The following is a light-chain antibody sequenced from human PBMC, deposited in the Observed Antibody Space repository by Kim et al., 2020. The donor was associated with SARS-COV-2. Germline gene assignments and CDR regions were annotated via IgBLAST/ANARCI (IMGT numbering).Light chain of an antibody. V-gene: IGKV1-9*01. CDR1: QGISNS. Sequence: ASVGDTVTLTCRASQGISNSLAWYQQKPGRVPKLLIYAASTLQSGVPSRFSGSGSGTDFTLTISSLQPEDFATYYCQQLNSYPLTFGGGTKVDIK. CDR2: AAS. J-gene: IGKJ4*01. CDR3: QQLNSYPLT.